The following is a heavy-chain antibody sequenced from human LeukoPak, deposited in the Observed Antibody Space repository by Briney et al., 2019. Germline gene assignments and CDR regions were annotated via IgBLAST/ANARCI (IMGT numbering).Heavy chain of an antibody. CDR2: ISGSGGAT. D-gene: IGHD6-25*01. V-gene: IGHV3-23*01. CDR1: GFTFSSFA. J-gene: IGHJ6*03. Sequence: GGSLRLSCAASGFTFSSFAMGWARQAPGKGLEWVSAISGSGGATYYADSVKGRFTISRDNSENTLYLQMNSLRAEDTAVYYCAKVSRGIVAAMDVGGKGTTVTVSS. CDR3: AKVSRGIVAAMDV.